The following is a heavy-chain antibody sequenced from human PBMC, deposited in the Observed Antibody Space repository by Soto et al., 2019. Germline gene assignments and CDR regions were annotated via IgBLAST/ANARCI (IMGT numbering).Heavy chain of an antibody. CDR3: ARGAGIFGVVIIGNWFDP. D-gene: IGHD3-3*01. J-gene: IGHJ5*02. V-gene: IGHV4-39*01. CDR1: GGSISSSSYY. Sequence: SETLSLTCTVSGGSISSSSYYWGLIRQPPGKGLEWIGSIYYSGSTYYNPSLKSRVTISVDTSKNQFSLKLSSVTAADTAVYYCARGAGIFGVVIIGNWFDPWGQGTLVTVSS. CDR2: IYYSGST.